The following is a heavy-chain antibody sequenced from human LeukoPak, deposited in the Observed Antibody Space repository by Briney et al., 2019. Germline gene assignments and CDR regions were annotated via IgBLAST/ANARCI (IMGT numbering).Heavy chain of an antibody. Sequence: GASLQISCKCSGYSFTSYWNGWVRPLPGKGLEWMGIIYPGDSDTRYSPSFQGQATISADKSISTAYLQWSSLKASDTAMYYCARRRNSGWPDYWGQGTLVTVSS. D-gene: IGHD5-12*01. J-gene: IGHJ4*02. CDR3: ARRRNSGWPDY. V-gene: IGHV5-51*01. CDR2: IYPGDSDT. CDR1: GYSFTSYW.